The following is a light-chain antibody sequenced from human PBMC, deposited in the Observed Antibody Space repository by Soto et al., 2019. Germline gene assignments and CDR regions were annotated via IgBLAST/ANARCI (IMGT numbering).Light chain of an antibody. CDR2: KAS. Sequence: DIQMTQSPSTLSASVGDRVTITCRASQSVADWLAWFQQKPGKAPKVLIYKASNLESGVPSRFSGSGSGTEFTLTISRLQSEDFATYYCQQYYGYSWTFGQGTKVEIK. J-gene: IGKJ1*01. CDR3: QQYYGYSWT. CDR1: QSVADW. V-gene: IGKV1-5*03.